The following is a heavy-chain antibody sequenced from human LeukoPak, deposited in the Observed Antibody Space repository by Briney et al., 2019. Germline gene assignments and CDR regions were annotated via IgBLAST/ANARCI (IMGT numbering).Heavy chain of an antibody. V-gene: IGHV3-33*01. CDR3: AREPPLRFLEWSVHAFDI. J-gene: IGHJ3*02. D-gene: IGHD3-3*01. CDR1: GFTFTPHA. CDR2: IWFDGSNR. Sequence: GGSLRLSCAASGFTFTPHAMHWVRQAPGMGLEWVAFIWFDGSNRYYADFVKGRFTIYKDSSENTLYLQMNSLRVEDTAVYYCAREPPLRFLEWSVHAFDIWGQGTMVTVSS.